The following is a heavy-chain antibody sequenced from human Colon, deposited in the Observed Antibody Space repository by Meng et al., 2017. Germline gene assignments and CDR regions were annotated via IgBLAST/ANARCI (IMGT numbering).Heavy chain of an antibody. V-gene: IGHV4-39*01. CDR1: GGSITRGHYY. D-gene: IGHD2-15*01. CDR2: IYSIGHP. J-gene: IGHJ4*02. CDR3: ASQVAAPFSGLAFDS. Sequence: NTLVSLSLPCTLSGGSITRGHYYWGWVHQPRGTALPGVGTIYSIGHPSDNPSVKRRVTIPVDTSKTQFPVNLRSVTAADTAVYYCASQVAAPFSGLAFDSWGQGTLVTVSS.